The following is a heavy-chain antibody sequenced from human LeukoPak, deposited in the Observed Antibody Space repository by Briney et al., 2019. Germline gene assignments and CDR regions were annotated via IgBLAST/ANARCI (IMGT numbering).Heavy chain of an antibody. V-gene: IGHV3-7*01. CDR1: GFTFSSYW. Sequence: GGSLRLSCAASGFTFSSYWMSWVRQAPGKGLECVTNIKQDGSEKYYVDSVKGRFTISRDNAKNSLYLQMNSLRAEDTAVYYCARDRGDYHAFDTWGQGTMVTVSS. J-gene: IGHJ3*02. D-gene: IGHD4/OR15-4a*01. CDR3: ARDRGDYHAFDT. CDR2: IKQDGSEK.